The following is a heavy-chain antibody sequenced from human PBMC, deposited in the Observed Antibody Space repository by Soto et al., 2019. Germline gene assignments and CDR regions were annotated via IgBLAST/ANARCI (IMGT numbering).Heavy chain of an antibody. CDR3: ATRPHDSDRTGYLGVFDY. J-gene: IGHJ4*02. D-gene: IGHD3-22*01. CDR2: IYHAGST. CDR1: DGYITNSNW. Sequence: SETHSLTCSVSDGYITNSNWRSWVRLPPAKGLEWIGDIYHAGSTKYNPSLERRVTISVDTSNNQFALTLTSVTAADTAVYYCATRPHDSDRTGYLGVFDYWGQGTLVTVSS. V-gene: IGHV4-4*02.